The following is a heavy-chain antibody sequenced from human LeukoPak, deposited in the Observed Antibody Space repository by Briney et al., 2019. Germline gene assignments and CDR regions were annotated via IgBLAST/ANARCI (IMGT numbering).Heavy chain of an antibody. CDR2: IKQDGSEK. V-gene: IGHV3-7*03. D-gene: IGHD6-19*01. J-gene: IGHJ5*02. CDR1: GFTFSNYW. CDR3: ARMFSSGWTWFDP. Sequence: GGSLRLSCTASGFTFSNYWMSWVRQAPGKGLEWVANIKQDGSEKYYVGSVKGRFTISRDNTKNSLYLQMNSLRAEDTAVYYCARMFSSGWTWFDPWGQGTLVTVSS.